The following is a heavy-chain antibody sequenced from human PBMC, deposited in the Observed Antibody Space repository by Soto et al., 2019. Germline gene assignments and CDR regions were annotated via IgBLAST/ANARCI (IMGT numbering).Heavy chain of an antibody. CDR3: AKRETDYRGWLHFDF. J-gene: IGHJ4*02. CDR1: GCTFDSYA. V-gene: IGHV3-23*01. CDR2: ISGTSGST. D-gene: IGHD3-9*01. Sequence: GGSLRLSCAASGCTFDSYAMNWVRQAPGKGLEWVSTISGTSGSTYYADSVKGRFTISRDNSKNTLFLQMSSLRVEDTAMYYCAKRETDYRGWLHFDFWGQGTPVTVSS.